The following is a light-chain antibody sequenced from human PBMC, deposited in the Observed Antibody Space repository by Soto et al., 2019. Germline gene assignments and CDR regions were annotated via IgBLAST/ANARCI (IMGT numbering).Light chain of an antibody. J-gene: IGKJ1*01. CDR3: QQYDNWPWT. Sequence: EVVMTQSPATLSVSPGGRATLSCRASQSISGTLAWYQQKPGQAPRLLIHGASTRAPGFTARFSGSGSGTDFTLTISSLQSEDFAVYYCQQYDNWPWTFGQGTKVEIK. V-gene: IGKV3-15*01. CDR2: GAS. CDR1: QSISGT.